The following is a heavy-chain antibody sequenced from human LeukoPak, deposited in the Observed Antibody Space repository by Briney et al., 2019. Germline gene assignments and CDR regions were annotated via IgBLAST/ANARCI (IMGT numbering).Heavy chain of an antibody. CDR2: ISGSGGST. CDR3: AKLELQDYYFDY. CDR1: GFTVSSNY. D-gene: IGHD1-7*01. Sequence: TGGSLRLSCAASGFTVSSNYMSWVRQAPGKGLEWVSAISGSGGSTYYADSVKGRFTISRDNSKNTLYLQMNSLRAEDTAVYYCAKLELQDYYFDYWGQGTLVTVSS. V-gene: IGHV3-23*01. J-gene: IGHJ4*02.